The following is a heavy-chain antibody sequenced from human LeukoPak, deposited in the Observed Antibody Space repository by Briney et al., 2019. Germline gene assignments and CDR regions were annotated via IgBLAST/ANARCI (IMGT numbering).Heavy chain of an antibody. D-gene: IGHD4-17*01. CDR3: ARDTYTTVTAMDV. CDR1: GYTFTRYG. Sequence: VASVKVSCKASGYTFTRYGFSWVRQAPGQGLEWMGWISGYNGNTDYPQNLQGRVTLTTDTSTSTAYVELRSLRSDDTAVYYCARDTYTTVTAMDVWGKGTTVIVSS. CDR2: ISGYNGNT. V-gene: IGHV1-18*01. J-gene: IGHJ6*03.